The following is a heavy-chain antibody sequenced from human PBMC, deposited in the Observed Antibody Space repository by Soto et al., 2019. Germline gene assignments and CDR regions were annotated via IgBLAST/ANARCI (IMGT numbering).Heavy chain of an antibody. J-gene: IGHJ4*02. V-gene: IGHV4-31*03. CDR3: ARRYRSFFDY. CDR1: DGPISSGGYY. D-gene: IGHD2-2*01. CDR2: IYYSGST. Sequence: SETLSLTCTVSDGPISSGGYYWSWIRQHPGKGLEWIGYIYYSGSTYYNPSLKSRVTISVDTSKNQFSLKLSSVTAADTAVYYCARRYRSFFDYWGQGTLVIVSS.